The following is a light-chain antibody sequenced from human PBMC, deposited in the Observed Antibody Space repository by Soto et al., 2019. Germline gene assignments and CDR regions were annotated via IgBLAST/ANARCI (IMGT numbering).Light chain of an antibody. CDR3: QPSESYPYT. V-gene: IGKV1-5*01. Sequence: DIQMTQSPSTLSASVGDRVTISCRARQRIQTWLAGYQQKPGNAPKLLIFDTSDLASVVSSRFSGRGSGAEFTLTISSLQADDVATYYCQPSESYPYTFGRGTRLEIQ. J-gene: IGKJ2*01. CDR2: DTS. CDR1: QRIQTW.